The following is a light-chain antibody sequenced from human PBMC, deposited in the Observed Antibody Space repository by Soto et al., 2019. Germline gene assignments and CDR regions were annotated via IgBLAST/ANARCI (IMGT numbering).Light chain of an antibody. CDR3: QQSYSTPYT. CDR2: AAP. J-gene: IGKJ2*01. V-gene: IGKV1-39*01. Sequence: DIPMTQSPSSLSASVGDRVTITCRASQTIDGYLKWYQQRPGEAPKLLIYAAPSLQSGVPSRVSGSGSGTDFVFTINSLQTEDFAAYYCQQSYSTPYTFGQGTKLEIK. CDR1: QTIDGY.